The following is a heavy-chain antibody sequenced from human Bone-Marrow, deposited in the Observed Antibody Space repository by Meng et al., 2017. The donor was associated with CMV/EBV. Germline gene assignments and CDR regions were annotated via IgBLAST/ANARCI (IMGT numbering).Heavy chain of an antibody. Sequence: GGSLRLSCAASGFTFDDYAMHWVRQAPGKGLEWVSGISWNSGSIGYADSVKGRFTISRDNAKNSLYLQMNSLRAEDMALYYCAKDIFGGARMAFDIWGQGTMVTVSS. D-gene: IGHD3-3*01. V-gene: IGHV3-9*03. CDR2: ISWNSGSI. CDR3: AKDIFGGARMAFDI. CDR1: GFTFDDYA. J-gene: IGHJ3*02.